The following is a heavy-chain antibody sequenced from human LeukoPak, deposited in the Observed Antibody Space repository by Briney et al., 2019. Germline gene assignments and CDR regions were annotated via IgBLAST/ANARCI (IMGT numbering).Heavy chain of an antibody. CDR3: ARDLGLYYYDSSGYVDY. J-gene: IGHJ4*02. CDR1: GFTFSSYG. Sequence: QTGGSLRLSCAASGFTFSSYGMHWVRQAPGKGLEWAAFIRSDGSNKYYADSVKGRFTISRDNSKNTLYLQMNSLRAEDTAVYYCARDLGLYYYDSSGYVDYWGQGTLVTVSS. V-gene: IGHV3-30*02. D-gene: IGHD3-22*01. CDR2: IRSDGSNK.